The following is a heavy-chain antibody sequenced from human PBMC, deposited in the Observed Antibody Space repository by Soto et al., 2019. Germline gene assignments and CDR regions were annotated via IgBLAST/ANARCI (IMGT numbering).Heavy chain of an antibody. CDR3: AKDEVGPVYYCYYGMAV. V-gene: IGHV3-23*01. Sequence: EVQLLESGGGLVQPGGSLRLSCAASGFTFSSYAMSWVRQAPGKGLEWVSAISGSGGSTYYADSVKGRFTISRDNSNTTLYRQMTSLTAEATAVYYCAKDEVGPVYYCYYGMAVWGQGTTVTV. CDR1: GFTFSSYA. CDR2: ISGSGGST. D-gene: IGHD1-26*01. J-gene: IGHJ6*02.